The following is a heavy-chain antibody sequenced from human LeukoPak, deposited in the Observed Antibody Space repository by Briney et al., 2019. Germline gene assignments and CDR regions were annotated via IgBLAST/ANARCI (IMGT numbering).Heavy chain of an antibody. Sequence: GGSLRLSCAASGFTFSSYGMHWVRQAPGKGLEWVGVISYDGSNKYYADSVKGRFTISRDNSKNTLYLQMNSLRAEDTAVYYCAKLGYCSGGSCHPYYYYGMDVWGKGTTVTVSS. D-gene: IGHD2-15*01. CDR3: AKLGYCSGGSCHPYYYYGMDV. V-gene: IGHV3-30*18. CDR1: GFTFSSYG. J-gene: IGHJ6*04. CDR2: ISYDGSNK.